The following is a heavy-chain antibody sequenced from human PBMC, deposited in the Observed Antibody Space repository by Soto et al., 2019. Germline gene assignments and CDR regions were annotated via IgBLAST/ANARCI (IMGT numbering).Heavy chain of an antibody. Sequence: QVQLVQSGAEVKKPGSSVKVSCKASGGTFSSYAISWVRQAPGQGLEWMGGIIPIFGTANYAQKFQGRVTITADESTSTAYMELSSLRSEDTAVYYCARGKVVPNSGSYYHYYYYGMDVWGQGTTVTVSS. CDR2: IIPIFGTA. CDR3: ARGKVVPNSGSYYHYYYYGMDV. CDR1: GGTFSSYA. D-gene: IGHD1-26*01. V-gene: IGHV1-69*01. J-gene: IGHJ6*02.